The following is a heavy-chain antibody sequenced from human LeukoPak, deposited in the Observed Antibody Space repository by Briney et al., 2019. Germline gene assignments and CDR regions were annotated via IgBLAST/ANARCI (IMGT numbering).Heavy chain of an antibody. Sequence: GGSLRLSCVGSGFTVSINYMSWVRQAPGKGLEWVSFVDPDGVTSYADSVKGRFTISRDNSKNILYLQLTTLRAEDTAIYYCTKGTFDHWGQGTLVTVPS. V-gene: IGHV3-53*01. J-gene: IGHJ3*01. CDR1: GFTVSINY. CDR2: VDPDGVT. CDR3: TKGTFDH.